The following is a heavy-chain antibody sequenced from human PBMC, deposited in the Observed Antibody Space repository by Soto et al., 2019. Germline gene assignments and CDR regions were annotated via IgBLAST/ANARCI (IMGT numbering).Heavy chain of an antibody. CDR1: GFTFSSYG. CDR2: ISYDGSNK. D-gene: IGHD3-10*01. Sequence: QVQLVESGGGVVQPGRSLRLSCAASGFTFSSYGMHWVRQAPGKGLEWVAVISYDGSNKYYADSVKGRFTISRDNSKNTLYLQMNSLRAEDTAVYYCAKELVGVTMVRGVIIMGIDYWGQGTLVTVSS. V-gene: IGHV3-30*18. CDR3: AKELVGVTMVRGVIIMGIDY. J-gene: IGHJ4*02.